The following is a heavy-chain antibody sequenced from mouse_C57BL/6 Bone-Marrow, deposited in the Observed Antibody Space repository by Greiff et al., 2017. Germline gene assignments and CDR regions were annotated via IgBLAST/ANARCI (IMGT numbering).Heavy chain of an antibody. V-gene: IGHV1-69*01. CDR2: IDPSDSYT. Sequence: QVQLQQPGAELVMPGASVKLSCKASGYTFTSYWMHWVKQRPGQGLEWIGEIDPSDSYTNYNQKFKGKSTLTVDKSSSTAYMQLSSLTSEDSAVYYWARETTAVEAWFAYWGQGTLVTVSA. CDR1: GYTFTSYW. J-gene: IGHJ3*01. CDR3: ARETTAVEAWFAY. D-gene: IGHD1-1*01.